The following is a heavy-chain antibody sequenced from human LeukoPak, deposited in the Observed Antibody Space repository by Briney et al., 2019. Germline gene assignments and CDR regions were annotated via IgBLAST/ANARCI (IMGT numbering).Heavy chain of an antibody. V-gene: IGHV6-1*01. Sequence: SQTLSLTCAISGDSVCSNSAAWNWIRQSPSRGLEWLGRTYYRGKWYNDYAVSVKSRITVNPDTSKNQFSLRLNSVTHEDTSEYYCARGFGEFAHWGQGTLLPLSS. CDR3: ARGFGEFAH. D-gene: IGHD3-10*01. CDR2: TYYRGKWYN. CDR1: GDSVCSNSAA. J-gene: IGHJ1*01.